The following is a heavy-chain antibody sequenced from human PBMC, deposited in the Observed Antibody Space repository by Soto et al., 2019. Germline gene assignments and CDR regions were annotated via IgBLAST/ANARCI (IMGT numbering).Heavy chain of an antibody. Sequence: SETLSLTCTVSGGSISTYYWSWIRQPPGKGLERIGYIYYSGSTNYNPSLKSRVTISVDTSKNQFSLKLSSVTAADTAVYYCARGNYDFLTGYYIEYFDYWGQGTLVTVSS. CDR2: IYYSGST. V-gene: IGHV4-59*01. D-gene: IGHD3-9*01. CDR3: ARGNYDFLTGYYIEYFDY. CDR1: GGSISTYY. J-gene: IGHJ4*02.